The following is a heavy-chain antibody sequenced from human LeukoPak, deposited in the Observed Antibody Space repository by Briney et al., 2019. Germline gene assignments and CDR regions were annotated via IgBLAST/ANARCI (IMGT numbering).Heavy chain of an antibody. D-gene: IGHD3-3*01. J-gene: IGHJ6*03. CDR3: ARASLMGSGYYHYMDV. CDR2: ISASGNT. Sequence: KTSETLSLTCSVSGDSLNRGSYYWNWIWQPAGKGLEWLGRISASGNTNYNPSLKSRVTISVDTSKNQFSLRLTSVTAADTAVYYCARASLMGSGYYHYMDVWGKGTTVTVSS. V-gene: IGHV4-61*10. CDR1: GDSLNRGSYY.